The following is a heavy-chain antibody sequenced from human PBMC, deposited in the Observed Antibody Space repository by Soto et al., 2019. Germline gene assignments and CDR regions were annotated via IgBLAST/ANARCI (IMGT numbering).Heavy chain of an antibody. CDR3: ARLYSSGWYGPGRY. Sequence: EVQLVESGGGVVRPGGSLRLSCAASGFTFDDYGMSWVRQAPGKGLEWVSGINWNGGSTGYADSVKGRFTISRDNARNSLYLQMNSRRAEDTALYYCARLYSSGWYGPGRYWGQGTLVTVSS. J-gene: IGHJ4*02. CDR1: GFTFDDYG. V-gene: IGHV3-20*04. CDR2: INWNGGST. D-gene: IGHD6-19*01.